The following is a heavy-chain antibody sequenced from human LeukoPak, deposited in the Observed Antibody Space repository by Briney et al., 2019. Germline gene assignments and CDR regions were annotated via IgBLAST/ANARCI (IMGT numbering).Heavy chain of an antibody. CDR3: ARAPVVPAAIGDYYYYGMDV. Sequence: GRSLRLSCAASGFTFSSYGMHWVRQAPGKGLEWVAVIWYDGSNEYYADSVKGRFTISRDNSKNTLYLQMNSLRAEDTAVYYCARAPVVPAAIGDYYYYGMDVWGQGTTVTVSS. CDR2: IWYDGSNE. D-gene: IGHD2-2*02. J-gene: IGHJ6*02. V-gene: IGHV3-33*01. CDR1: GFTFSSYG.